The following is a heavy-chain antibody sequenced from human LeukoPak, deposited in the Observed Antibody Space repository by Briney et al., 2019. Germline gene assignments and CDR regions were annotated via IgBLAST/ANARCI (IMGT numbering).Heavy chain of an antibody. CDR1: GFTFSSYG. CDR3: AXLGXDSSGSINLFDY. Sequence: GGSLRLSCAASGFTFSSYGMHWVRQAPGKGLEWVAIISYDGSKPYYGDSVKGRFTISRDNSKSTLYLQMNSLRAEDTAVYYCAXLGXDSSGSINLFDYWGQGTLVTVSS. D-gene: IGHD3-22*01. J-gene: IGHJ4*02. CDR2: ISYDGSKP. V-gene: IGHV3-30*03.